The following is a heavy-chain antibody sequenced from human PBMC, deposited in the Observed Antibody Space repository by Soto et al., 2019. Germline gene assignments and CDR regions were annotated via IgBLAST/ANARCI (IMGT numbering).Heavy chain of an antibody. CDR1: GYTFTSYG. J-gene: IGHJ5*02. V-gene: IGHV1-3*01. CDR2: INAANGDT. CDR3: ARVGDNYYDSSGYNWFDP. Sequence: ASVKVSCKASGYTFTSYGIHWVRQAPGQRLEWMGWINAANGDTKYSPKFQGRVTITRDTSASTAYMELSSLRSEDTAVYYCARVGDNYYDSSGYNWFDPWGQGTLVTVSS. D-gene: IGHD3-22*01.